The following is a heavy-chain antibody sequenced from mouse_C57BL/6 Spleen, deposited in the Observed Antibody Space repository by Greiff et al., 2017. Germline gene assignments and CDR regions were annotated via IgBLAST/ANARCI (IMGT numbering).Heavy chain of an antibody. D-gene: IGHD1-3*01. CDR1: GYTFTGYW. V-gene: IGHV1-9*01. J-gene: IGHJ1*03. CDR3: SRRITTGYFDV. CDR2: ILPGSGST. Sequence: QVQLQQSGAELMKPGASVKLSCKATGYTFTGYWIEWVKQRPGHGLEWIGEILPGSGSTNYNETFKGKATFTADTSSNTAYMHLSSLTTEDSDIYYCSRRITTGYFDVWGTGTTVTVSS.